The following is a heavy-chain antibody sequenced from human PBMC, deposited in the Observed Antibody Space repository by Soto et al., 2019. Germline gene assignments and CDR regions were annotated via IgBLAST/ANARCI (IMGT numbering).Heavy chain of an antibody. V-gene: IGHV4-34*01. CDR3: AIIMGVFYRSGSYSPGILEH. D-gene: IGHD3-10*01. CDR2: ITNTGNT. CDR1: GGSFSDNS. J-gene: IGHJ1*01. Sequence: QVQLQQWGAGLLKPSETLSLTCAVSGGSFSDNSWSWIRQSPGKGLQWIGEITNTGNTDYIPSLKSRVTLSADTSNTWLFLRMTSVTVADTAVYYCAIIMGVFYRSGSYSPGILEHWGQGTPVTVSS.